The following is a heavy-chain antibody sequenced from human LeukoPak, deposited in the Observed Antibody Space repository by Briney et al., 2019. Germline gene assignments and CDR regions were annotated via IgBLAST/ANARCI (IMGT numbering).Heavy chain of an antibody. Sequence: ASVKVSCKASGYTFTSYAMHWVRQAPGQRLEWMGWINAGNGNTKYSQKFQGRVTITRDTSASTAYMELSSLRSDDTAVYYCAREFPGLLPTAPRGYYFDYWGQGTLVTVSS. J-gene: IGHJ4*02. V-gene: IGHV1-3*01. D-gene: IGHD2-2*01. CDR1: GYTFTSYA. CDR3: AREFPGLLPTAPRGYYFDY. CDR2: INAGNGNT.